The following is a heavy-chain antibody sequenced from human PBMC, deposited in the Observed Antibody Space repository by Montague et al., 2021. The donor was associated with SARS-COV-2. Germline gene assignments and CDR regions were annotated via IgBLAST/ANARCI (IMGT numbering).Heavy chain of an antibody. D-gene: IGHD4-23*01. J-gene: IGHJ4*02. CDR3: LRAGGFHNRPPV. CDR1: GDSIMTTDW. V-gene: IGHV4-4*02. CDR2: IYQGART. Sequence: SETLSLTCAVSGDSIMTTDWWRWGRQPPGKGVAWVGGIYQGARTNYNPSLKSRVTMSVDRSKNQVSLELYSVTAADTALYYCLRAGGFHNRPPVWGQGALVIVSS.